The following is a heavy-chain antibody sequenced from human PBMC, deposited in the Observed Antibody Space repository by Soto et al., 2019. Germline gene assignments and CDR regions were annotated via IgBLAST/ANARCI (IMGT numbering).Heavy chain of an antibody. V-gene: IGHV1-69*02. CDR1: GDTFIFYT. D-gene: IGHD3-10*01. Sequence: QVQLVQSGAEVKKPGSSVRLSCTASGDTFIFYTISWLRQDPGQGPEWMGRIIPIVGMADYPQKFQGRVTISADKSTSTDYMELSSLRSDDTAVYFCATNYGSGSTDFDYWVQGILVTVSS. J-gene: IGHJ4*02. CDR3: ATNYGSGSTDFDY. CDR2: IIPIVGMA.